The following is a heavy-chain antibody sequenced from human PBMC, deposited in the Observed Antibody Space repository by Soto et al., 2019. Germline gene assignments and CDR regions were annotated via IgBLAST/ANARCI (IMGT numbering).Heavy chain of an antibody. Sequence: GESLKISCKGSGYSFTSYWIGWVRQMPGKGLEWMGIIYPGDSDTRYSPSFQGQVTISADKSISTAYLQWSSLKASDTAMYYCARQGSGVDYYYYMDVWGKGTTVTVSS. D-gene: IGHD7-27*01. V-gene: IGHV5-51*01. CDR3: ARQGSGVDYYYYMDV. CDR2: IYPGDSDT. CDR1: GYSFTSYW. J-gene: IGHJ6*03.